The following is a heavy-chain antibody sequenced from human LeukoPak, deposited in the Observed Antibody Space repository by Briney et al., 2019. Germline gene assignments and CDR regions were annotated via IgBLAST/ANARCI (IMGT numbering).Heavy chain of an antibody. J-gene: IGHJ6*02. V-gene: IGHV4-59*01. CDR1: GGSISNYY. D-gene: IGHD3-10*01. Sequence: SETLSLTCTVSGGSISNYYWSWIRQPPGKGLEWIGYIFYTGSTAYNSSLESRVTISVDSSKNQVSLRLNSVTAADTAVYYCARVLKVRGITFFGMDVWGQGTTVTVSS. CDR3: ARVLKVRGITFFGMDV. CDR2: IFYTGST.